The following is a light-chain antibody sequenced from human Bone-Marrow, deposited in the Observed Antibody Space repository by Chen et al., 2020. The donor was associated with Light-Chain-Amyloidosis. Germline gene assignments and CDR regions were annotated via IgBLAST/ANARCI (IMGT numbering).Light chain of an antibody. CDR1: SSDVGGYNY. Sequence: QSALTQPRSVSGSPGQSVTISCTGTSSDVGGYNYVSWYQQHPGKAPKLMIYDVSKRPSGVHARFAGSKSGNTASRTISGLQAEDEADYYCCSYAGSYALWVFGGGTKLTVL. V-gene: IGLV2-11*01. CDR2: DVS. J-gene: IGLJ3*02. CDR3: CSYAGSYALWV.